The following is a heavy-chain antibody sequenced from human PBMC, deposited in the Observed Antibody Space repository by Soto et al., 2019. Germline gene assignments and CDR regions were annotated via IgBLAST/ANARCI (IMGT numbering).Heavy chain of an antibody. CDR3: ARDTGPNGYNYYYFGMDV. CDR1: GFTFSNYA. CDR2: ISYDGSDK. D-gene: IGHD5-18*01. Sequence: QVHLVESGGGVVQPGRSLRLSCAASGFTFSNYAMHWVLQAPGKGLEWVAVISYDGSDKYNANSVKGRFTISRDNSKNTLYLQMNSLRAEDTAVYYCARDTGPNGYNYYYFGMDVWGQGTTVTVSS. J-gene: IGHJ6*02. V-gene: IGHV3-30-3*01.